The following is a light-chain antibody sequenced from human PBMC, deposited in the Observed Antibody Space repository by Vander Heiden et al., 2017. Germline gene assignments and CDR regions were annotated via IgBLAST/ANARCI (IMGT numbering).Light chain of an antibody. V-gene: IGLV3-21*03. CDR2: DNS. CDR1: NIGSKS. Sequence: SYVPTQPPSVSVAPGKTATITCGGNNIGSKSVHWYRQKPGQAPVLVVYDNSDRPSGIPERFSGSNSGNTATLTITRVEAGDEADYYCQVWDSSSYHWVFGGGTKLTVL. CDR3: QVWDSSSYHWV. J-gene: IGLJ3*02.